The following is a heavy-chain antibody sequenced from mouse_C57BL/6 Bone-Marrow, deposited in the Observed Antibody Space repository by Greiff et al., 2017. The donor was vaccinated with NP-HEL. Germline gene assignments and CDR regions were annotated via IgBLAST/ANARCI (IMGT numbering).Heavy chain of an antibody. D-gene: IGHD2-4*01. J-gene: IGHJ1*03. CDR3: ARSGDYDDRVYFDV. Sequence: QVQLQQPGAELVKPGASVKLSCKASGYTFTSYWMPWVQQRPGRGLEWIGRIDPNSGGTTYNEKFKSKATLTVDKPSSTAYMQLSSLTSEDSAVYYCARSGDYDDRVYFDVWGTGTTVTVSS. CDR1: GYTFTSYW. CDR2: IDPNSGGT. V-gene: IGHV1-72*01.